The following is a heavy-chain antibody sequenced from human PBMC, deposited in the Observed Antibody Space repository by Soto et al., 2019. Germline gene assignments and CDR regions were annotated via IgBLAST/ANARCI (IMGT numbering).Heavy chain of an antibody. D-gene: IGHD6-19*01. CDR1: GFTVSSNY. J-gene: IGHJ6*02. V-gene: IGHV3-30*18. CDR3: AKQKQLGWKTTRPNYYGMDV. CDR2: ISYDGSNK. Sequence: GGSLRLSCAASGFTVSSNYMSWVRQAPGKGLEWVAVISYDGSNKYYADSVKGRFTISRDNSKNTLYLQMNSLRAEDTAVYYCAKQKQLGWKTTRPNYYGMDVWGQGTTVTVSS.